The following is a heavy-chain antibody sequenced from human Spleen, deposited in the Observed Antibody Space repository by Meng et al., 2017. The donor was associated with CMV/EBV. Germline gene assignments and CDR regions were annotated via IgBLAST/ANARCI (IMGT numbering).Heavy chain of an antibody. CDR1: GYTFTSYD. CDR2: INPNSGGT. V-gene: IGHV1-2*02. D-gene: IGHD6-19*01. Sequence: ASVKVSCKASGYTFTSYDINWVRQATGQGLEWMGWINPNSGGTNYAQKFQGRVTMTRDTSISTAYMELSRLRSDDTAVYYCARDSIAVAGTFYYYGMDVWGQGTTVTVSS. J-gene: IGHJ6*02. CDR3: ARDSIAVAGTFYYYGMDV.